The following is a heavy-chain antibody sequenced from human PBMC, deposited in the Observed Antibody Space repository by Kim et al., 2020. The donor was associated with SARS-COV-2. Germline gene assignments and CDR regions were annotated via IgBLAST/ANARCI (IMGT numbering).Heavy chain of an antibody. D-gene: IGHD2-8*02. J-gene: IGHJ6*03. Sequence: SETLSLTCTVSGGSISSYYWSWIRQPPGKGLEWIAYIYHSGSTNYNPSLKSRVTISIDRSKNQFSLRVSSVTAADTAVYYCATWWSSEGYYMDVWGKGTTVTVSS. V-gene: IGHV4-59*08. CDR3: ATWWSSEGYYMDV. CDR2: IYHSGST. CDR1: GGSISSYY.